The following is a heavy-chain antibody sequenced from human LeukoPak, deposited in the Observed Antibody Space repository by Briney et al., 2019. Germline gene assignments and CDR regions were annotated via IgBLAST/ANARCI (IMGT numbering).Heavy chain of an antibody. CDR2: IYYSGST. V-gene: IGHV4-59*12. CDR3: ARDSNYYDSSGYYYVGALDI. CDR1: GGSISSYY. D-gene: IGHD3-22*01. J-gene: IGHJ3*02. Sequence: SETLSLTCTVSGGSISSYYWTWIRQPPGKGLEWIGYIYYSGSTNYNPSLKSRVTMSVDTSKNQFSLKLSSVTAADTAVYYCARDSNYYDSSGYYYVGALDIWGQGTMVTVSS.